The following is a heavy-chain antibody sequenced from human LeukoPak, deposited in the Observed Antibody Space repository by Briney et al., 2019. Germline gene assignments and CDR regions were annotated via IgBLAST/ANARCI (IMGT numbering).Heavy chain of an antibody. CDR2: ISSSSSYI. J-gene: IGHJ4*02. Sequence: GGSLRLSCAASGFTFSSYSMNRVRQAPGKGLEWVSSISSSSSYIYYADSVKGRFTISRDNAKNSLYLQMNSLRAEDTAVYYCARDGEVDSSGWYPVGFDYWGQGTLVTVSS. D-gene: IGHD6-19*01. CDR1: GFTFSSYS. CDR3: ARDGEVDSSGWYPVGFDY. V-gene: IGHV3-21*01.